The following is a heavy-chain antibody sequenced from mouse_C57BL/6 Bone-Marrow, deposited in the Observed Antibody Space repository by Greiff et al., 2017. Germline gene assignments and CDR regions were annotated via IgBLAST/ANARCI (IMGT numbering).Heavy chain of an antibody. J-gene: IGHJ2*01. D-gene: IGHD2-3*01. V-gene: IGHV1-81*01. CDR3: ARGTPYDRGDYYFDY. Sequence: QVQLQQSGAELARPGASVKLSCKASGYTFTSYGISWVKQSTGQGLEWIGVIYPRSGNTYYNEKFKGKATLTADKSSSTAYLELRSLTSEDSAFSVCARGTPYDRGDYYFDYWGQGTTVTVSS. CDR1: GYTFTSYG. CDR2: IYPRSGNT.